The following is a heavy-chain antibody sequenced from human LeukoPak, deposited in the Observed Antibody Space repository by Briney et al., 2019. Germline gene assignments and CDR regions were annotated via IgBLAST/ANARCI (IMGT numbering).Heavy chain of an antibody. V-gene: IGHV3-74*01. CDR3: TTGGSYFFDY. D-gene: IGHD1-1*01. Sequence: GGSLRLSCAASGFTFSTYWMHWVRQAPGKGLVWVSRIDGEGSVTKYTDPVKGRFTISRDNAKNTVYLQMNSLRAEDTAVYYCTTGGSYFFDYWGQGTLVTVSS. J-gene: IGHJ4*02. CDR1: GFTFSTYW. CDR2: IDGEGSVT.